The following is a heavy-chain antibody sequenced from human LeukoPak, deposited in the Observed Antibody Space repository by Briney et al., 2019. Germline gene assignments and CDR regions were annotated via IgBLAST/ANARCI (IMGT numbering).Heavy chain of an antibody. D-gene: IGHD6-19*01. J-gene: IGHJ5*02. CDR1: GDSFTSYG. V-gene: IGHV5-51*01. Sequence: GASVKNSYKGSGDSFTSYGSGWVRQMPGKGLEWMGIIYPGDSDTRYSPSFQGQVTISADKSISTAYLQWSSLKASDTAMYYCGRQSSGWDHWFDPWGQGTLVTVSS. CDR3: GRQSSGWDHWFDP. CDR2: IYPGDSDT.